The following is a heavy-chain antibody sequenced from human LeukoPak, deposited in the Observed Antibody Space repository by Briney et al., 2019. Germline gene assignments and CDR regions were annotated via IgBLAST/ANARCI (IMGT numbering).Heavy chain of an antibody. CDR3: ARLEQQLVLGFDY. J-gene: IGHJ4*02. CDR1: GFSFSSYS. CDR2: ISFSGTYI. Sequence: PGGSLRLSCAASGFSFSSYSMNWVRQAPGKGLEWVSSISFSGTYIYYADSLKGRITISRDNARRSLFLQMNSLRAEDTALYYCARLEQQLVLGFDYWGQGTLVTVSS. D-gene: IGHD6-13*01. V-gene: IGHV3-21*01.